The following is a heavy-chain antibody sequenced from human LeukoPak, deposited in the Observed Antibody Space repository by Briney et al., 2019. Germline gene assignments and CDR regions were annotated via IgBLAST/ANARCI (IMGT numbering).Heavy chain of an antibody. CDR3: ARGLDGLWFGELQLDY. J-gene: IGHJ4*02. V-gene: IGHV1-2*02. CDR1: GYTFTGYY. D-gene: IGHD3-10*01. Sequence: GASVKVSCKASGYTFTGYYMHWVRQAPGQGLEWMGWINPNSGGTNYAQKFQGRVTMTRDTSISTAYMELSRLRSDDTAVYYCARGLDGLWFGELQLDYWGQGTLVTVSS. CDR2: INPNSGGT.